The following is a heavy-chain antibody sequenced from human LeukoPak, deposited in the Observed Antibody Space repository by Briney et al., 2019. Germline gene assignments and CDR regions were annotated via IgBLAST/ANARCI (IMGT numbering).Heavy chain of an antibody. J-gene: IGHJ5*02. CDR3: TRDTGGASNDA. V-gene: IGHV4-38-2*02. CDR1: GYSISSAYY. D-gene: IGHD4-11*01. Sequence: SETLSLTCAVSGYSISSAYYWGWIRQPPGKGLEWIGSIYHTGNTYYKPSLKSRVTISLDTSKNQFSLKLSSVTAADTAVYYCTRDTGGASNDAWGQGTLVTVSS. CDR2: IYHTGNT.